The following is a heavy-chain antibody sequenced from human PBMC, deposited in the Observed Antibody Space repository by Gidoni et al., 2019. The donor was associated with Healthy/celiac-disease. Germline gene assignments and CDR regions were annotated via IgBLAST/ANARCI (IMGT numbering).Heavy chain of an antibody. CDR3: ARDHPGLQPYYYYYYGMDV. CDR2: IIPIFGTA. CDR1: GGTFSSYA. V-gene: IGHV1-69*01. D-gene: IGHD3-16*01. Sequence: QVQLVQSGAAVKKPGSSVKVSCKASGGTFSSYAISWVRQAPGQGLEWMGGIIPIFGTANYAQKFQGRVTITADESTSTAYMELSSLRSEDTAVYYCARDHPGLQPYYYYYYGMDVWGQGTTVTVSS. J-gene: IGHJ6*02.